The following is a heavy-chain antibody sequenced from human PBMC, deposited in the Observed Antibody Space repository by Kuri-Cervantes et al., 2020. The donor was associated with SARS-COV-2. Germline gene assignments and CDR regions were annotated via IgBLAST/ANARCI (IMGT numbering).Heavy chain of an antibody. CDR1: GYSISSAYY. J-gene: IGHJ4*02. CDR2: IFHTGNT. V-gene: IGHV4-38-2*01. D-gene: IGHD3-22*01. Sequence: SETLSLTCAVSGYSISSAYYWGWIRQPPGKGLEWIGNIFHTGNTYYNPSLKSRVTISGDTSKNQVSLKLSPVTAADTAVYYCASQDDTSGFYYAYDYWGQGTLVTVSS. CDR3: ASQDDTSGFYYAYDY.